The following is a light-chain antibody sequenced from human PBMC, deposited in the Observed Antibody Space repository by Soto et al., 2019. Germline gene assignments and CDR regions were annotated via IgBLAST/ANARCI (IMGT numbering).Light chain of an antibody. CDR2: DAS. CDR3: QQYYSYPPT. V-gene: IGKV1-5*01. CDR1: QSISSW. Sequence: IQMTQSPAALSASVGDSVTITSRASQSISSWLAWYQQKPGKAPKLLIYDASNLEIRVPSRFSGSGSGTHFTLTISCLQSEDFATYYCQQYYSYPPTFGQGTKVEI. J-gene: IGKJ1*01.